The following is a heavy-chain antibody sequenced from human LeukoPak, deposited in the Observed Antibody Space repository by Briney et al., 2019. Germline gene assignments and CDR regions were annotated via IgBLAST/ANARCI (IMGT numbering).Heavy chain of an antibody. CDR3: AKGPWMYRDGFYYYYGMDV. CDR1: GFTFSSYA. V-gene: IGHV3-23*01. CDR2: LGSSGGGA. D-gene: IGHD5-24*01. J-gene: IGHJ6*02. Sequence: GGSLRLSCAASGFTFSSYAMSWVRQAPGKGLEWVSGLGSSGGGATYADSVKGRFTISRDNSKNTVYLQMNSLRAEDTAVYYCAKGPWMYRDGFYYYYGMDVWGLGTTVTVSS.